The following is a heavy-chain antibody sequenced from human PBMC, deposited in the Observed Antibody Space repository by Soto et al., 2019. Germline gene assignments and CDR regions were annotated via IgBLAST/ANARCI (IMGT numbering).Heavy chain of an antibody. J-gene: IGHJ4*02. Sequence: QVQLQESGPGLVKPSQTLSLTCTVSGGSISSGGTGSYWTWIRQLPGKGLEWIGYIYYTGNTYYNPSLKIRPTISIDTSENHFSLKLTSVTAADTAVYFCASGHDAYKVRYWGQGTLVTVSS. CDR3: ASGHDAYKVRY. D-gene: IGHD1-1*01. CDR1: GGSISSGGTGSY. CDR2: IYYTGNT. V-gene: IGHV4-31*03.